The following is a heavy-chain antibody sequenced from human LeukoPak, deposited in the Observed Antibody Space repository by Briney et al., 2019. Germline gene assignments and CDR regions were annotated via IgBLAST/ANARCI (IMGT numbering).Heavy chain of an antibody. D-gene: IGHD3-10*01. Sequence: SQTLSLTCTVSGGSISSGDYYWSWIRQPPGKGLEWIGYIYYSGSTYYNPSLKSRVTISVDTSKNQFSLKLSSVTAADTAVYYCASYLQFGELFSDYWGQGTLVTVSS. CDR3: ASYLQFGELFSDY. J-gene: IGHJ4*02. V-gene: IGHV4-30-4*08. CDR1: GGSISSGDYY. CDR2: IYYSGST.